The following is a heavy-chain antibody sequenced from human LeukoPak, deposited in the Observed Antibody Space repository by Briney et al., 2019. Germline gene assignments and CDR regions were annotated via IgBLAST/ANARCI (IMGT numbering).Heavy chain of an antibody. CDR2: IYYSGST. CDR1: GGSISSSSYY. Sequence: SETLSLTCAVSGGSISSSSYYWGWIRQPPGKGLEWIGSIYYSGSTYYNPSLKSRVTISVDTSKNQFSLKLSSVTAADTAVYYCARHVSMMPDYWGQGTLVTVSS. D-gene: IGHD2-2*01. CDR3: ARHVSMMPDY. V-gene: IGHV4-39*01. J-gene: IGHJ4*02.